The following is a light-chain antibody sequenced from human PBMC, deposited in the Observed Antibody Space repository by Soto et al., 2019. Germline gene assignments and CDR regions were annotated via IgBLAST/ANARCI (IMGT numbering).Light chain of an antibody. CDR1: QSVSSSY. V-gene: IGKV3-20*01. CDR3: QQFGSSPPLFT. J-gene: IGKJ3*01. Sequence: EIVLTQSPCTLSLSPGETATLSCRASQSVSSSYLAWYQQKPGQAPRLLIYGASSRATGIPDRFSGSGSGTDFTLTISRLELADFAVAYCQQFGSSPPLFTFGPGTKVDIK. CDR2: GAS.